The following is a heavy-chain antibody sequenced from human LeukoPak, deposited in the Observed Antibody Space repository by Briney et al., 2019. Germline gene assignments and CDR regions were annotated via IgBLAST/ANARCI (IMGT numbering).Heavy chain of an antibody. V-gene: IGHV4-59*01. J-gene: IGHJ6*02. CDR1: GGSISSYY. D-gene: IGHD5-18*01. CDR3: ARSPAMAPYYYYYYGMDV. CDR2: IYYSGST. Sequence: SETLSLTCTVSGGSISSYYWSWIRQPPGKGLEWVGYIYYSGSTNYNPSLKSRVTISVDTSKNQFSLKLSSVTAADTAVYYCARSPAMAPYYYYYYGMDVWGQGTTVTVSS.